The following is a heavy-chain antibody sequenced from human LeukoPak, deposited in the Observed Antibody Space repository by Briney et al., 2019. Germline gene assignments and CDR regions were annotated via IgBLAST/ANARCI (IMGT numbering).Heavy chain of an antibody. CDR1: GYTFTSYD. J-gene: IGHJ6*02. CDR3: ARGSPTGSTVTDIQLWFYYYYGMDV. V-gene: IGHV1-8*01. Sequence: ASVKVSCKASGYTFTSYDINWVRQATGQGLEWMGWMNPNSGNTGYAQKYQGRVTMTRNTSISTAYMELSSLRSEDTAVYYCARGSPTGSTVTDIQLWFYYYYGMDVWGQGTTVTVSS. D-gene: IGHD5-18*01. CDR2: MNPNSGNT.